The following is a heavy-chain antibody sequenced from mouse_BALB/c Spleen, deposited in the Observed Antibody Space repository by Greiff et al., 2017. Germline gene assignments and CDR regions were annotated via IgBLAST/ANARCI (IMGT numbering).Heavy chain of an antibody. CDR1: GFTFSSYA. D-gene: IGHD2-1*01. V-gene: IGHV5-9-3*01. CDR3: ARQGGNPSMDY. Sequence: EVKLMESGGGLVKPGGSLKLSCAASGFTFSSYAMSWVRQTPEKRLEWVATISSGGSYTYYTDSVKGRFTIARDNAKNTLYLQMSSLRSEDTAMYYCARQGGNPSMDYWGEGTSVTVSS. J-gene: IGHJ4*01. CDR2: ISSGGSYT.